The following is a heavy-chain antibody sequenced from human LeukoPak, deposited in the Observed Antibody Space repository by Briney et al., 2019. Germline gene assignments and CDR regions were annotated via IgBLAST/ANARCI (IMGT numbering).Heavy chain of an antibody. Sequence: SETLSLTCAVYGGSFSGYYWSWIRQPPGKGLEWIGEINHSGSTKYNPSLKSRITISVDTSKNQFSLKLSSVTAADTAVYYCARVVTMVRGVIRGGYNWFDPWGQGTLVTVSS. CDR2: INHSGST. CDR1: GGSFSGYY. D-gene: IGHD3-10*01. CDR3: ARVVTMVRGVIRGGYNWFDP. V-gene: IGHV4-34*01. J-gene: IGHJ5*02.